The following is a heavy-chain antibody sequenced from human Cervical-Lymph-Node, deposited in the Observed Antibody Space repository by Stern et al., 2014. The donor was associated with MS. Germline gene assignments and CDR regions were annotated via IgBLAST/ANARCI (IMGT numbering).Heavy chain of an antibody. J-gene: IGHJ4*02. CDR3: AKGGSGSYLD. CDR2: ISYDGRDK. D-gene: IGHD1-26*01. V-gene: IGHV3-30*04. CDR1: GFVFRRYA. Sequence: QVQLVQSGGGVVQPGRSLRLSCAASGFVFRRYALHWVRQAPGKGLEWVALISYDGRDKYYTDSVKGRFTVSRDNSTNTVDLEMNSLRLEDTAVYYCAKGGSGSYLDWGQGSLVTVSS.